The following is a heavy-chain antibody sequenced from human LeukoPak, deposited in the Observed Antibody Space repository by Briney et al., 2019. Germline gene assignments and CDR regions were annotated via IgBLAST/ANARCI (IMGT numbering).Heavy chain of an antibody. V-gene: IGHV3-9*01. D-gene: IGHD6-13*01. Sequence: GGSLRLSCAASGFTFDDYAMPWVRQAPGKGLEWVSGISWNSGSVGYADSVKGRFAISRDNAKNSLYLQMNSLRAEDTALYYCARAGYSSSWPDYWGQGTLVTVSS. J-gene: IGHJ4*02. CDR1: GFTFDDYA. CDR3: ARAGYSSSWPDY. CDR2: ISWNSGSV.